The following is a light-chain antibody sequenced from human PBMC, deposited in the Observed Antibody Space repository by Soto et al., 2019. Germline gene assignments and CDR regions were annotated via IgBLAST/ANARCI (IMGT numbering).Light chain of an antibody. CDR2: KAS. Sequence: DIQMTQSPSTLSASVGDRVTITCRASQDLNGWLAWYQQKPGKAPILLIYKASNLGSGVPSRFSGSGSGTEFTLTISSLQPDDFATYYCQHYAAYPWTFGLGTKVDIK. V-gene: IGKV1-5*03. J-gene: IGKJ1*01. CDR3: QHYAAYPWT. CDR1: QDLNGW.